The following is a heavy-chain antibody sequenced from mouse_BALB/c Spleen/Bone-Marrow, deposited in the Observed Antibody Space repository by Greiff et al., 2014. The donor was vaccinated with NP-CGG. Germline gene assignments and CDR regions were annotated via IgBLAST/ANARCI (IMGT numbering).Heavy chain of an antibody. J-gene: IGHJ1*01. Sequence: EVQLQQSGGGLVQPGGSLRLSCATSGFTFTDYYMSWVRQPPGKALEWLGFIRNKANCYTTEYSASVKGRFTISRNNSQSILYLQMNTLRAEDSATYYCAGDKNYGSYWYFDVWGAGTTVTVSS. CDR1: GFTFTDYY. CDR2: IRNKANCYTT. D-gene: IGHD2-1*01. V-gene: IGHV7-3*02. CDR3: AGDKNYGSYWYFDV.